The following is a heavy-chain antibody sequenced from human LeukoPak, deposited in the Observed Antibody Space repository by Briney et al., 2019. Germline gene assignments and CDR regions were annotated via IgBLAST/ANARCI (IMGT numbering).Heavy chain of an antibody. J-gene: IGHJ4*02. D-gene: IGHD2-2*01. V-gene: IGHV3-30*02. CDR1: GFTFSSYG. CDR2: IRYDGSNK. CDR3: AKSGGCSSTSCRYYFDY. Sequence: GGSLRLSCAASGFTFSSYGMHWVRQAPGKGLEWVAFIRYDGSNKYYADSVKGRFTISRDNSKNTLYLQMNSLRAEDTAVYYCAKSGGCSSTSCRYYFDYWGQGTLVTVSS.